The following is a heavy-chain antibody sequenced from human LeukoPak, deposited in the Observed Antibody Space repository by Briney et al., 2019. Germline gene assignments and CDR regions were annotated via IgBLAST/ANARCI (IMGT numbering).Heavy chain of an antibody. J-gene: IGHJ4*02. Sequence: GRSLRLSCVASGFTFSSYGMHWVRQAPGKGLEWVAVISDDGSNKYYGDSVKGRFTISRDNSKNTLYLQMNSLRAEDTAVYYCAKDRGYSSSWYAFGYWGQGTLVTVSS. CDR2: ISDDGSNK. CDR1: GFTFSSYG. V-gene: IGHV3-30*18. D-gene: IGHD6-13*01. CDR3: AKDRGYSSSWYAFGY.